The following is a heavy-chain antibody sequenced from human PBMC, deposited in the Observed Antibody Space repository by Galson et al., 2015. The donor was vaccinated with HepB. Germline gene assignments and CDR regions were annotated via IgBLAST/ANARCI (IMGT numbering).Heavy chain of an antibody. V-gene: IGHV1-2*06. D-gene: IGHD5-24*01. CDR1: GYTFTDYY. Sequence: SVKVSCKASGYTFTDYYMHWVRQAPGQGPEWMGRIIPNSGATNYAQKFQGRVTMTRDTSTSTAYMELRSLRSDDTAMYYCARGGLATIGGPTFDYWGQGTLVTVSS. CDR2: IIPNSGAT. J-gene: IGHJ4*02. CDR3: ARGGLATIGGPTFDY.